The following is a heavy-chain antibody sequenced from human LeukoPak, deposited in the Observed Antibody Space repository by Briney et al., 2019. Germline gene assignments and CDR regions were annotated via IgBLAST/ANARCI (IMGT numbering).Heavy chain of an antibody. D-gene: IGHD3-22*01. CDR3: ARVKTMIIVVSLFDY. CDR1: GYTFTGYY. CDR2: INPNSGGT. J-gene: IGHJ4*02. V-gene: IGHV1-2*02. Sequence: ASVKVSCKASGYTFTGYYMHWVRQAPGQGLEWMGWINPNSGGTNYAQKFQGRVTMTRDTSISTAFMELSRLTSDDTAVYYCARVKTMIIVVSLFDYWGQGTLVTVSS.